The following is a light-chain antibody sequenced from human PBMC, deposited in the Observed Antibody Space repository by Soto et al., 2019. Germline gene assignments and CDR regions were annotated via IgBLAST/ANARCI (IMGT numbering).Light chain of an antibody. V-gene: IGKV3-15*01. Sequence: EIVMTQSPATLSVSPGERATLSCRASQSVNSNLAWYQQKPGQPPRLLIYGASTRATGIPARFSGSGSGTEFTLTISSLQSEDFAVYFCQQYNKWRTFGQGTKVEIK. CDR3: QQYNKWRT. CDR2: GAS. CDR1: QSVNSN. J-gene: IGKJ1*01.